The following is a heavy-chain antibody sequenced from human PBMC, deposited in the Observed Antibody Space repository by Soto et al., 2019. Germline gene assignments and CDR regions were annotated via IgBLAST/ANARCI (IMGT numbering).Heavy chain of an antibody. CDR3: ARVENCSGGSCSYDYYGMDV. J-gene: IGHJ6*02. CDR1: GGSISSYY. CDR2: IYYSGST. Sequence: PSETLSLTCTVSGGSISSYYWSWIRQPPGKGLEWIGYIYYSGSTNYNPSLKSRVTISVDTSKNQFSLKLSSVTAADTAVYYCARVENCSGGSCSYDYYGMDVWGQGTTVTVPS. D-gene: IGHD2-15*01. V-gene: IGHV4-59*01.